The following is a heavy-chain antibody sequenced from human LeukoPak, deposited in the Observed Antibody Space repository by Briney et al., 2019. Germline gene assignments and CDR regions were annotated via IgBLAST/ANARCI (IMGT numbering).Heavy chain of an antibody. V-gene: IGHV3-23*01. CDR3: ARGARYSSSWGY. J-gene: IGHJ4*02. CDR1: GFTFSSYA. CDR2: ISGSGGST. D-gene: IGHD6-13*01. Sequence: GGSLRLSCAASGFTFSSYAMSWVRQAPGKGLEWVSGISGSGGSTYYADSVKGRFTVSRDNSKNTLYLQMNSLRAEDTAVYYCARGARYSSSWGYWGQGTLVTVSS.